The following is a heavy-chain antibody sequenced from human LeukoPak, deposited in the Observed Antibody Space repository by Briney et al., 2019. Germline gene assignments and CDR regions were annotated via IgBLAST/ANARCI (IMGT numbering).Heavy chain of an antibody. D-gene: IGHD3-22*01. CDR1: GFTFSTSC. CDR3: ARYPYDSSGSYYAAFDI. Sequence: GGSLRLSCEASGFTFSTSCMTWVRPAPGKGLEWVANIKQDGSEEYYVDSVKGRFSISRVTAKSSLYLQMNNLRVEDTAVYYCARYPYDSSGSYYAAFDIWGQGTMVAVSS. CDR2: IKQDGSEE. J-gene: IGHJ3*02. V-gene: IGHV3-7*01.